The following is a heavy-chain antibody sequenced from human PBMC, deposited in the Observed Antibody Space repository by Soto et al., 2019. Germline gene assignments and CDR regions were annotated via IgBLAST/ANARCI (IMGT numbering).Heavy chain of an antibody. D-gene: IGHD4-4*01. CDR1: GGSISSSSYY. J-gene: IGHJ4*02. Sequence: SETLSLTCTVSGGSISSSSYYLGWIRQPPGKGLEWIGSIYYSGSTYYNPSLKSRVTISVDTSKNQFSLKLSSVTAADTAVYYCTMTTVTTVDYWGQGTLVTVSS. V-gene: IGHV4-39*01. CDR3: TMTTVTTVDY. CDR2: IYYSGST.